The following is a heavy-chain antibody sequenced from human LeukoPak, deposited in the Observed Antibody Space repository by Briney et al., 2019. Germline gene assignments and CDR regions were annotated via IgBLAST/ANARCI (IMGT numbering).Heavy chain of an antibody. Sequence: HPGGSLRLSCVASGLTVVSNHTSWVREAPGKGLEWVSIIYSGGDTSYADSVKGRFTISRHSSENTLYLQINSLRAQDTAVYHCARTVPYITSRYWFTPWGQGTLVTVSS. V-gene: IGHV3-66*01. CDR3: ARTVPYITSRYWFTP. D-gene: IGHD4-17*01. CDR2: IYSGGDT. CDR1: GLTVVSNH. J-gene: IGHJ5*02.